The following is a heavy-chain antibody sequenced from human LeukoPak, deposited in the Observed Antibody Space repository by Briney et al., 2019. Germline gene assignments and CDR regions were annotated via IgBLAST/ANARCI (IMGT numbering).Heavy chain of an antibody. CDR3: AKDDFDYYDSSGYPH. Sequence: PGGSLRLSCAASGFTFSSYGMHWVRQAPGKGLEWVAVISYDGSNKYYADSVKGRFTISRDNSKNTLYLQMNSLRAEDTAVYYCAKDDFDYYDSSGYPHWGQGTLVTVSS. V-gene: IGHV3-30*18. J-gene: IGHJ4*02. CDR2: ISYDGSNK. CDR1: GFTFSSYG. D-gene: IGHD3-22*01.